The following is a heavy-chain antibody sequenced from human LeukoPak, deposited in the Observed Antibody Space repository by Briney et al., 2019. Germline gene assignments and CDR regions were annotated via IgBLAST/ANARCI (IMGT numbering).Heavy chain of an antibody. CDR2: ISDRGST. Sequence: PSETLSLTCSVSGDSMSNYYWTWIRQPTGKALESIGYISDRGSTYYSPSLKSRATISADTSKNQISLKLTSVTAADTAVYYCARDVCSGGTCYLDYWGRGTLVSVSS. D-gene: IGHD2-15*01. V-gene: IGHV4-59*01. CDR3: ARDVCSGGTCYLDY. CDR1: GDSMSNYY. J-gene: IGHJ4*02.